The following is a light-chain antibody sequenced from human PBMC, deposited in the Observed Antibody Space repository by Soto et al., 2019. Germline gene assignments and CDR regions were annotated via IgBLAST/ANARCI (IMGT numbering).Light chain of an antibody. CDR2: AAS. V-gene: IGKV1-39*01. CDR1: QSISSY. Sequence: DIQMTQSPSSLSASVGDRVTITCRASQSISSYLNWYQQKPGKAPKFLIYAASSLQRGVPSRFSGSGSGTEFTLTISSLQPEDFATYYCQQSYSTPRTFGQGTKVDIK. CDR3: QQSYSTPRT. J-gene: IGKJ1*01.